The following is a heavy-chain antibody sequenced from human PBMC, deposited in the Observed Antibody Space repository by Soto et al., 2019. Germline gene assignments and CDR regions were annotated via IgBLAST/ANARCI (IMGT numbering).Heavy chain of an antibody. CDR1: GFTFSNAW. Sequence: GGSLRLSCAASGFTFSNAWMSWVRRAPGKGLEWVGRIKSKTDGGTTDYAAPVKGRFTISRDDSKNTLYLQMNSLKTEDTAVYYCTAIVVVPAAIVGERDFDHWGQGTQVSVSS. CDR2: IKSKTDGGTT. V-gene: IGHV3-15*01. D-gene: IGHD2-2*01. CDR3: TAIVVVPAAIVGERDFDH. J-gene: IGHJ5*02.